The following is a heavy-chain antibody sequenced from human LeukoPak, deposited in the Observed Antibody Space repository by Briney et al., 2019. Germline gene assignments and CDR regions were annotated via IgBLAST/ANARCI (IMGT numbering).Heavy chain of an antibody. V-gene: IGHV1-46*01. Sequence: SVTVSYMASGYTFTTYLIHWVGPAPGQGLDWMGELHPVTGGTNYAQKFQGRVTMTRDTSTSTVYLELSSLTSEDTAVYFCARDPANGRPDAYDIWGQGTSVTVSS. CDR3: ARDPANGRPDAYDI. CDR1: GYTFTTYL. D-gene: IGHD1-26*01. J-gene: IGHJ3*02. CDR2: LHPVTGGT.